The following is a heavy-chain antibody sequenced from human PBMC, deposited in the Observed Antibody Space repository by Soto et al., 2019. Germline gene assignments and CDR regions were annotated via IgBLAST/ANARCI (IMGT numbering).Heavy chain of an antibody. CDR1: GFSFRDYD. J-gene: IGHJ6*02. CDR3: ARAYLGRLPRRADYYYAMDV. V-gene: IGHV3-13*05. CDR2: LGAARDP. D-gene: IGHD1-26*01. Sequence: GTLRLSCAASGFSFRDYDMHWVRQRKGKGLGWVSALGAARDPYYVGSVKGRFSVSRDNAQNSLFLQMNNLRVDDTAVYFCARAYLGRLPRRADYYYAMDVWGRGTTVTV.